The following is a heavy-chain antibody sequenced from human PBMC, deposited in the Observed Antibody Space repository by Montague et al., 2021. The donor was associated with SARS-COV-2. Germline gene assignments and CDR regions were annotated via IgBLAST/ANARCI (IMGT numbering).Heavy chain of an antibody. J-gene: IGHJ6*02. D-gene: IGHD3-22*01. CDR3: ARDTRITMIVVGQGYGMDV. CDR1: GGSISSSSYY. V-gene: IGHV4-39*07. CDR2: IYYSGST. Sequence: SETLSLTCTVSGGSISSSSYYWGWIRQPPGKGLEWIRSIYYSGSTYYNPSLKSRVTISVDTSKNQFSLKLSSVTAADTAVYYCARDTRITMIVVGQGYGMDVWGQGTTVTVSS.